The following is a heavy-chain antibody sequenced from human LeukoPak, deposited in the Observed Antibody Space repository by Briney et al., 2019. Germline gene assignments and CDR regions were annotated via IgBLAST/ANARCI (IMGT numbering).Heavy chain of an antibody. D-gene: IGHD4-17*01. CDR3: ARDLRVFHGDSLFDP. V-gene: IGHV4-4*07. Sequence: KPSETLSLTCTVSGGSISSYYWSWIRQPAGKGLEWIGRIYTSGSTNYNPSLKSRVTMSVDTSKNQFSLKLSSVTAADTAVYYCARDLRVFHGDSLFDPWGQGTLVTVSS. CDR1: GGSISSYY. CDR2: IYTSGST. J-gene: IGHJ5*02.